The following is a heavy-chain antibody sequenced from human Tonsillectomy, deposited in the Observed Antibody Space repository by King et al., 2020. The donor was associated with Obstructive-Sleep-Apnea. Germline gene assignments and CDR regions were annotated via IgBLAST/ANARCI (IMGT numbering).Heavy chain of an antibody. J-gene: IGHJ3*01. V-gene: IGHV3-30*02. D-gene: IGHD3-16*02. CDR3: ARDVSVEDYVWGSYRPEDAYDV. Sequence: QMQLVQSGGGVVQPGRSLRLSCAASGFTFRNYGMHWVRQAPGKGLEWVAFIRFDGSNKYYADSVKGRFTISRDNSKNTVFLEMNSLRADDTAVYYCARDVSVEDYVWGSYRPEDAYDVWGQGRMVTVSS. CDR1: GFTFRNYG. CDR2: IRFDGSNK.